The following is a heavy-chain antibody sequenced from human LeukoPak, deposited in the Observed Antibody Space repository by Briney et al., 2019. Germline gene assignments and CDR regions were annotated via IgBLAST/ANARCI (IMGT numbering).Heavy chain of an antibody. J-gene: IGHJ4*02. CDR3: ATEASIVGAPGDY. Sequence: GGSLRLSXAASGFTFTNYAMTWVRQTPGKGLEWLSAISDDAGSTYYADSVKGRFTISRDNSKNTLFLQMNSLRAEDTAVYYCATEASIVGAPGDYWGQGTPVTVSS. CDR1: GFTFTNYA. CDR2: ISDDAGST. D-gene: IGHD1-26*01. V-gene: IGHV3-23*01.